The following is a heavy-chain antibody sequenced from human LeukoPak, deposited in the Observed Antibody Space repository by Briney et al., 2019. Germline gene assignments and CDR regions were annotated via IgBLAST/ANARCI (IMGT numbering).Heavy chain of an antibody. V-gene: IGHV1-8*03. D-gene: IGHD3-9*01. CDR3: ARSVLRYFDWLPRGIYNWFDP. Sequence: RASVKVSCKASGYTFTGYYMHWVRQAPGQGLEWMGWMNPNSGNTGYAQKFQGRVTITRNTSISTAYMELSSLRSEDTAVYYCARSVLRYFDWLPRGIYNWFDPWGQGTLVTVSS. CDR2: MNPNSGNT. J-gene: IGHJ5*02. CDR1: GYTFTGYY.